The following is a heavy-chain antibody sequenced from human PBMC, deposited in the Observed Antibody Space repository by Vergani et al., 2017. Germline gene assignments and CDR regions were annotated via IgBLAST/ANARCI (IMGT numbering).Heavy chain of an antibody. CDR1: GGSISSGSYY. V-gene: IGHV4-61*02. D-gene: IGHD5-12*01. J-gene: IGHJ4*02. CDR3: ACQRGYSGYQYY. CDR2: IYTSGST. Sequence: QLQLQESGPGLVKPSQTLSLTCTVSGGSISSGSYYWSWIRQPAGKGLEWIGRIYTSGSTNYNPSLKSRVTISVDTSKNQFSLKLSSVTAADTAVYYCACQRGYSGYQYYWGQGTLVTVSS.